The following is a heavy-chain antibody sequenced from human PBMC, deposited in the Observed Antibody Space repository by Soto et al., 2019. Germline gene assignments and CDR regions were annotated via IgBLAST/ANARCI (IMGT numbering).Heavy chain of an antibody. J-gene: IGHJ4*02. CDR2: ISSDGGST. Sequence: LRLSCSVFGFTFSNYAMHWVRQAPGKGLQYVSSISSDGGSTYYADSVKARFTISRDNSKNTLYLQMSSLRVEDTAVYYCVKDRYVDYWGQGNLVTVPQ. V-gene: IGHV3-64D*06. CDR1: GFTFSNYA. CDR3: VKDRYVDY.